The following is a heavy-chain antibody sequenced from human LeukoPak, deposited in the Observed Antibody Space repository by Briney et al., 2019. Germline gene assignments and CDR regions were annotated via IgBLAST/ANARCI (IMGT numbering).Heavy chain of an antibody. CDR2: ISAYNGET. CDR3: ARGGPAPHRITLIVVASSTDAFDI. J-gene: IGHJ3*02. D-gene: IGHD3-22*01. CDR1: GYTFTGYY. V-gene: IGHV1-18*04. Sequence: ASVKVSCKASGYTFTGYYMHWVRQAPGQGLEWMGWISAYNGETNYAQKLQGRVTMTTDTSTSTTYMELRSLRSDDTAVYYCARGGPAPHRITLIVVASSTDAFDIWGQGTMVTVSS.